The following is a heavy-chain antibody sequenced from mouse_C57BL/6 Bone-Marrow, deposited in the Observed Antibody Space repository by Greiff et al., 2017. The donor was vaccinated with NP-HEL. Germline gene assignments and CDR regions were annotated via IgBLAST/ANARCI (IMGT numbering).Heavy chain of an antibody. V-gene: IGHV3-6*01. CDR1: GYSITSGYY. D-gene: IGHD2-3*01. Sequence: EVQLQESGPGLVKPSQSLSLTCSVTGYSITSGYYWNWIRQFPGNKLEWMGYISYDGSNNYNPSLKNRISITRDTSKNQFFLKLNSVTTEDTATYYCASLIYDGYYYAMDYWGQGTSVTVSS. CDR2: ISYDGSN. J-gene: IGHJ4*01. CDR3: ASLIYDGYYYAMDY.